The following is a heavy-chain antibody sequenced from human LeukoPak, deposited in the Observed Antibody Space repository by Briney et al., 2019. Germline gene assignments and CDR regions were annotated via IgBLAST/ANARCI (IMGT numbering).Heavy chain of an antibody. CDR2: IIPIFGTA. J-gene: IGHJ1*01. V-gene: IGHV1-69*13. D-gene: IGHD6-19*01. Sequence: GASVKVSCKASGYTFTSYGISWVRQAPGQGLEWMGGIIPIFGTANYAQKFQGRVTITADESTSTAYMELSSLRSEDTAVYYCAREGIAVAGASAEYFQHWGQGTLVTVSS. CDR1: GYTFTSYG. CDR3: AREGIAVAGASAEYFQH.